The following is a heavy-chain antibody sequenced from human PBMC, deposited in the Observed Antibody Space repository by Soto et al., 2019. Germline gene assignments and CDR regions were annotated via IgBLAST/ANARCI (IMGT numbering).Heavy chain of an antibody. V-gene: IGHV4-31*03. Sequence: QVQLQESGPGLVKPSQTLSLTCTVSGGSISSGGYYWSWIRQHPGKGLEWIGYIYYSGSTYYNPSXXXRXXIPVDTSKNQFSLKLNSVTAADTAVYYCAKYNNSGSHAFDIWGQGTMVTVSS. CDR3: AKYNNSGSHAFDI. CDR1: GGSISSGGYY. CDR2: IYYSGST. D-gene: IGHD3-22*01. J-gene: IGHJ3*02.